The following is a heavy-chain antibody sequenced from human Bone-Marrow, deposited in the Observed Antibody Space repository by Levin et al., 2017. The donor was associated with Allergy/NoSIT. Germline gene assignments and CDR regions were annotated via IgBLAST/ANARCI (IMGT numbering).Heavy chain of an antibody. Sequence: ESGPTLVKPTQTLTLTCTFSGFSLSTSAMRVSWIRQPPGKALEWLARIDWDDDKFYSTSLKTRLTISKDTSKNQVVLTMTNMDPVDTATYYCARIRNSGWYYDYWGQGTLVTVSS. CDR3: ARIRNSGWYYDY. V-gene: IGHV2-70*04. CDR2: IDWDDDK. D-gene: IGHD6-19*01. CDR1: GFSLSTSAMR. J-gene: IGHJ4*02.